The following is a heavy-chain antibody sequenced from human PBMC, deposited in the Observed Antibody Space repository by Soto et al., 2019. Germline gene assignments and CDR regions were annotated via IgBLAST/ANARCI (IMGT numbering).Heavy chain of an antibody. CDR2: IGSKGETYAT. J-gene: IGHJ4*02. V-gene: IGHV3-73*01. D-gene: IGHD1-26*01. CDR3: AKEGGLSGSYYISSSYYFDY. CDR1: GFTFGDSA. Sequence: GGSLRLSCAASGFTFGDSALQLVRQASGKGLEWLGRIGSKGETYATTYADSVKGRFTISRDNSKNTLYLQMNSLRAEDTSVYYCAKEGGLSGSYYISSSYYFDYWGQGTLVTVSS.